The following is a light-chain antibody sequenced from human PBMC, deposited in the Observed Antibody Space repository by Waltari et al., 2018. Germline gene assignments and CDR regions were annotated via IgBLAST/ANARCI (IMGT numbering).Light chain of an antibody. J-gene: IGKJ1*01. CDR2: ASS. V-gene: IGKV1-8*01. Sequence: AIRLTQSPSPIAASTGDRVTITRRASQGVGSYLAWYQQKSGRAPKLLLYASSSLEAEVPSRFGGSGSGTDFTLTISCLQSEDFASYFCQQYYSYPVTFGQGTRV. CDR3: QQYYSYPVT. CDR1: QGVGSY.